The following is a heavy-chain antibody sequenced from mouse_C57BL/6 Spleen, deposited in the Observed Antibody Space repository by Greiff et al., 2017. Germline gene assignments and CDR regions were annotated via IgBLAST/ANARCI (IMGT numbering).Heavy chain of an antibody. CDR3: ARSYYGSRDYAMDY. V-gene: IGHV1-69*01. CDR1: GYTFTSYR. CDR2: IDPSDSYT. Sequence: QVQLQQPGAELVMPGASVKLSCKASGYTFTSYRMHWVKQRPGQGLEWIGEIDPSDSYTNYNQKFKGKSTLTVDKSSSTAYMQLSSLTSEDSAVYYCARSYYGSRDYAMDYWGQRTSVNVSS. D-gene: IGHD1-1*01. J-gene: IGHJ4*01.